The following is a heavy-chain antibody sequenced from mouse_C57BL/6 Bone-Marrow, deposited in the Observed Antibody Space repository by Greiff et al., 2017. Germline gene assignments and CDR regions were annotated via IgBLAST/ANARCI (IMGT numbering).Heavy chain of an antibody. D-gene: IGHD1-1*01. CDR3: ARFPTYYGSSYGDY. CDR1: GYAFTNYL. Sequence: VMLQQSGAELVRPGTSVKVSCKASGYAFTNYLIEWVKQRPGQGLEWIGVINPGSGGTNYNEKFKGKATLTADKSSSTAYMQLSSLTSEDSAVYFCARFPTYYGSSYGDYWGQGTTLTVSS. CDR2: INPGSGGT. V-gene: IGHV1-54*01. J-gene: IGHJ2*01.